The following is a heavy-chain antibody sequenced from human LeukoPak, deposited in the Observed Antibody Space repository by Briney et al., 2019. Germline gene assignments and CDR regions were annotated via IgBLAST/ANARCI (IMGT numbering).Heavy chain of an antibody. CDR1: GFTVSSNY. CDR2: IYSGGST. V-gene: IGHV3-66*01. Sequence: GGSLRLSCAASGFTVSSNYMSWVRQAPGKGLEWVSVIYSGGSTYYADSVKGRFTISRDNSKNTLYLQMNSLRAEDTAVYYCANVDIVATIDAFDIWGQGTMVTVSS. J-gene: IGHJ3*02. CDR3: ANVDIVATIDAFDI. D-gene: IGHD5-12*01.